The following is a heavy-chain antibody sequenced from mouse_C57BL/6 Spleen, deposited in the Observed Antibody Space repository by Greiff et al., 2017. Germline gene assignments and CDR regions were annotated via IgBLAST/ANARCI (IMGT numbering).Heavy chain of an antibody. J-gene: IGHJ3*01. CDR2: FYPGSGSI. CDR1: GYTFTEYT. V-gene: IGHV1-62-2*01. Sequence: VQLQQSGAELVKPGASVKLSCKASGYTFTEYTIHWVKQRSGQGREWIGWFYPGSGSIKYNEKFKDKATLTADKSSSTVYMELSRLTSEDSAVYFGACYEDERTMVTSWFAYWGQGTLVTVSA. D-gene: IGHD2-2*01. CDR3: ACYEDERTMVTSWFAY.